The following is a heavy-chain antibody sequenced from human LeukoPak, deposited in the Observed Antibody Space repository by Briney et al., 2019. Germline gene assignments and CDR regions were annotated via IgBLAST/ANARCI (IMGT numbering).Heavy chain of an antibody. CDR3: ASGACSRTSCYSLDY. J-gene: IGHJ4*02. CDR1: GGTFSSHA. Sequence: SVKVSCKASGGTFSSHAISWVRQAPGQGLEWMGGIIPIFDSAGYARKFQDRITIIADGSTNTAYMELYSLRPEDTAVYYCASGACSRTSCYSLDYWGQGTLVTVPS. V-gene: IGHV1-69*01. CDR2: IIPIFDSA. D-gene: IGHD2-2*01.